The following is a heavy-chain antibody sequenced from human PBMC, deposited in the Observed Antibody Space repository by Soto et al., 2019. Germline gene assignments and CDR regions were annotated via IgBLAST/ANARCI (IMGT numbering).Heavy chain of an antibody. V-gene: IGHV3-11*01. CDR3: TRDPRITDF. CDR2: VSPGGDIT. J-gene: IGHJ4*02. CDR1: GFSLRDHY. D-gene: IGHD3-16*01. Sequence: GGSLRLSCSASGFSLRDHYMTWIRQAPGKGLELVSYVSPGGDITNYVDSVKGRFTISRDNGKNSLYLHMNSLRAEDTAVYYCTRDPRITDFWGQGTLVTVSS.